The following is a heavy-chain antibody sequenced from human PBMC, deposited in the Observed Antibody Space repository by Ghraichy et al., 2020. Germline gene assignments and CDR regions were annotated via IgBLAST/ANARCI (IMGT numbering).Heavy chain of an antibody. Sequence: SGPTLVKPTQTLTLTCTFSGFSLSTSGVGVGWIRQPPGRALEWLAFISWDDDKRYSPSLKSRLTITKDTSKKRVFLTMTNMDPEDTATYYCAHQPISGTYLDFFDCWGQGTLVTVSS. J-gene: IGHJ4*02. CDR1: GFSLSTSGVG. CDR2: ISWDDDK. D-gene: IGHD1-26*01. V-gene: IGHV2-5*02. CDR3: AHQPISGTYLDFFDC.